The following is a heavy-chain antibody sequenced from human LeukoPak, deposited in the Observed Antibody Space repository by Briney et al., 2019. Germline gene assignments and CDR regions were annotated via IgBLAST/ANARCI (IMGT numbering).Heavy chain of an antibody. Sequence: PGGSLRLSCAASGFTFSSYWMSWVRQAPGKGLEWVANIKQDGSEKYYVDSVKGRFTISRDNAKNSLYLQMNSLRAEDTAVYYCARVAPYYYDSSGYEEEYYFDYWGQGTLVTVSS. V-gene: IGHV3-7*03. D-gene: IGHD3-22*01. CDR3: ARVAPYYYDSSGYEEEYYFDY. CDR2: IKQDGSEK. J-gene: IGHJ4*02. CDR1: GFTFSSYW.